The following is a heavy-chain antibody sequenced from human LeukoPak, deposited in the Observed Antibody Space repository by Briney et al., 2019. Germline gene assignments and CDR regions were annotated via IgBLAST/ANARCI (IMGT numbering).Heavy chain of an antibody. V-gene: IGHV4-4*07. CDR2: INRSGGT. Sequence: SETLSLTCTVSGGSISNYYWSWIRQPAGKGLEWIGRINRSGGTYYNPSLKSRVTMSVDTSKNQFSLRLNSVTAADTAVYYCAREYGDFDYWGQGTLVTVSS. CDR3: AREYGDFDY. CDR1: GGSISNYY. J-gene: IGHJ4*02. D-gene: IGHD4-17*01.